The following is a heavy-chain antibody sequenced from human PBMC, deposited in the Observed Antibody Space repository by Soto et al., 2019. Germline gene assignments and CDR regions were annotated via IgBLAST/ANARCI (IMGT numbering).Heavy chain of an antibody. Sequence: SETLSLTCAVSGGSISSTNWWSWVRQPPGKGLEWIGEIYHSGSTNYNPSLKSRVTISVDRSKNQFSLKLSSVTAADTAVYYCARDITSFGGVIPPPSSGMDVWGQGTTVTVSS. CDR2: IYHSGST. D-gene: IGHD3-3*01. J-gene: IGHJ6*02. CDR1: GGSISSTNW. V-gene: IGHV4-4*02. CDR3: ARDITSFGGVIPPPSSGMDV.